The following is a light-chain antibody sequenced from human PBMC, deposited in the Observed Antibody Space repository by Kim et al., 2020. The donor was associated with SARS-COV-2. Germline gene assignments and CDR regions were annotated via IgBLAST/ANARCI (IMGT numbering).Light chain of an antibody. Sequence: PGERATLSCRASQSVSSYLAWYQQNPGQAPRLLIYDASNRATGIPARFSGSGSGTDFTLTISSLEPEDFAVYYCQQRSNWPPMYTFGQGTKLEI. V-gene: IGKV3-11*01. J-gene: IGKJ2*01. CDR2: DAS. CDR1: QSVSSY. CDR3: QQRSNWPPMYT.